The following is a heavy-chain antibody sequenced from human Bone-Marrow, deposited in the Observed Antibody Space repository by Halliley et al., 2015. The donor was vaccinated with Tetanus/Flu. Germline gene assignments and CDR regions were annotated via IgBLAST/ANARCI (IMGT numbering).Heavy chain of an antibody. D-gene: IGHD4-17*01. CDR2: INSGGTT. V-gene: IGHV3-53*01. Sequence: SLRLSCAASGLRVSTNYVSWVRQAPGKGLEWVSLINSGGTTSYADSVKGRLTISRDISKNTLYLQMNSLRAEDTAVYYCAREGYGDYLGAFDIWGQGTMVTVSS. CDR1: GLRVSTNY. CDR3: AREGYGDYLGAFDI. J-gene: IGHJ3*02.